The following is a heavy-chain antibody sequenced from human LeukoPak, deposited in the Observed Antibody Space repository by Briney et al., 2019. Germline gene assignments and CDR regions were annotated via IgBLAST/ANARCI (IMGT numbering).Heavy chain of an antibody. CDR1: GYTFTSYG. CDR3: ARVGSGWYLYYYYGMDV. Sequence: ASVKVSCKASGYTFTSYGIRWVRQAPGQGLEWMGWISAYNGNTNYAQKLQGRVTMTTDTSTSTAYMELRSLRSDDTAVYYCARVGSGWYLYYYYGMDVWGKGTTVTVSS. V-gene: IGHV1-18*04. CDR2: ISAYNGNT. D-gene: IGHD6-19*01. J-gene: IGHJ6*04.